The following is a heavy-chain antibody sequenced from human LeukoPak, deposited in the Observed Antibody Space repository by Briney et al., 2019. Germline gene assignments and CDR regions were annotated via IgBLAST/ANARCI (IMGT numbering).Heavy chain of an antibody. CDR1: GFTFSTYW. J-gene: IGHJ4*02. Sequence: PGGSLRLSCAASGFTFSTYWMKWDRQAPGKGLEWVASIKEDGSDKYYVDSVKGRFSISRDNAKNSLYLQMNSLRTEDTAVYYCAKGGHYNFDYWGQGTLVTVSS. V-gene: IGHV3-7*01. CDR2: IKEDGSDK. CDR3: AKGGHYNFDY. D-gene: IGHD4-11*01.